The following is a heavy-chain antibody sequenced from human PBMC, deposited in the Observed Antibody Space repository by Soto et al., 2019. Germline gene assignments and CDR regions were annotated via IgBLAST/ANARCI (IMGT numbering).Heavy chain of an antibody. CDR3: ARGRYDFWSGYFARGGYNWFDP. CDR2: INNSGST. V-gene: IGHV4-34*01. Sequence: HLKNGGAGLLKPSETLSLTCAVYGGSFSGYYWSGIRQPPGKGLEWMGEINNSGSTNYNPSLKSRVTISVDTSKNQFSLKLSSVTAADTAVYYCARGRYDFWSGYFARGGYNWFDPWGQGTLVTVSS. J-gene: IGHJ5*02. D-gene: IGHD3-3*01. CDR1: GGSFSGYY.